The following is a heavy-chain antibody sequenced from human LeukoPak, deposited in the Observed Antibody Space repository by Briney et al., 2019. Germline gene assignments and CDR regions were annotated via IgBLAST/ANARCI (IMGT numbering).Heavy chain of an antibody. V-gene: IGHV3-48*03. J-gene: IGHJ4*02. CDR2: ISSYSGRNI. CDR1: GFTFSSYE. CDR3: ARRYCSNSSCLLDY. Sequence: GGSLRLSCAASGFTFSSYEMKCVRHAPWKGGEWVSYISSYSGRNIYYVDSVKGRFTISRDNDKNSLYLQMNSLRDEDTAVYYCARRYCSNSSCLLDYWGQGTLVTVSS. D-gene: IGHD2-2*01.